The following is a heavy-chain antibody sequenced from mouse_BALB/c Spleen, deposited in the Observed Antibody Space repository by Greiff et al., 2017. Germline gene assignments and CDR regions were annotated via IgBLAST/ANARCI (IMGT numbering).Heavy chain of an antibody. Sequence: EVKLVESGGGLVQPGGSRKLSCAASGFTFSSFGMHWVRQAPEKGLEWVAYISSGSSTIYYADTVKGRFTISRDNPKNTLFLQMTSLRSEDTAMYYCARFLANWDDAMDYWGQGTSVTVSS. V-gene: IGHV5-17*02. CDR2: ISSGSSTI. D-gene: IGHD4-1*01. CDR1: GFTFSSFG. CDR3: ARFLANWDDAMDY. J-gene: IGHJ4*01.